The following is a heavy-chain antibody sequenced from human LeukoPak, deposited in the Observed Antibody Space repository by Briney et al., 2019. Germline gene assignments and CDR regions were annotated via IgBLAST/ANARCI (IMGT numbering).Heavy chain of an antibody. CDR1: GGSISSSTYY. D-gene: IGHD3-16*01. CDR2: IYYSGST. Sequence: SETLSLTCTVSGGSISSSTYYWGWIRQPPGKGLEWIGSIYYSGSTYYNPSLKSRVTISLDTSKNQFSLKLSSVTAADTAVYYCARDPTPITRYYYMDVWGKGTTVTVSS. CDR3: ARDPTPITRYYYMDV. J-gene: IGHJ6*03. V-gene: IGHV4-39*07.